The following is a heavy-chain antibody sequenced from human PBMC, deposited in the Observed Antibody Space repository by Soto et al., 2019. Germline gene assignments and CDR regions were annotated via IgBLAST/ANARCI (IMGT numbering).Heavy chain of an antibody. V-gene: IGHV1-46*03. J-gene: IGHJ3*02. CDR2: IIPSGGST. CDR3: ARDKKVDLMITFGGVIVTQNAFDI. D-gene: IGHD3-16*02. CDR1: GGTFSSYA. Sequence: GASVKVSCKASGGTFSSYAISWVRQAPGQGLEWMGGIIPSGGSTSYAQKFQGRVTMTRDTSTSTVYMELSSLRSEDTAVYYCARDKKVDLMITFGGVIVTQNAFDIWGQGTMVTVSS.